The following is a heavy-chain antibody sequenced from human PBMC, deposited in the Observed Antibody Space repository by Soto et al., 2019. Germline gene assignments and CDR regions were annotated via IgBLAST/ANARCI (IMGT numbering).Heavy chain of an antibody. Sequence: QVQLVESGGGVVQPGKSLRLSCAASGFTFSHHGIHWVRQAPGKGLERVAVIWYDGSLKYYADSVQGRFIVSRDNSKNTVYLQMNSLRVEDTAVYYCARWDLDWWGQGTLVTVSS. J-gene: IGHJ4*02. V-gene: IGHV3-33*01. D-gene: IGHD1-26*01. CDR3: ARWDLDW. CDR1: GFTFSHHG. CDR2: IWYDGSLK.